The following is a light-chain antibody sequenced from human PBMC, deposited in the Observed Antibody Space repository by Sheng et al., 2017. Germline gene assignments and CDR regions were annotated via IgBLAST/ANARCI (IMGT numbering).Light chain of an antibody. CDR3: QQSYSSPWT. CDR2: GAV. Sequence: DIQMTQSPSFVSASVGDRVTITCRASQSISSWLAWYQQKPGKAPKLLIYGAVSLQSGVPSRFSGSGSGTDFTLTISSLQPEDFATYFCQQSYSSPWTFGLGTKVEI. CDR1: QSISSW. J-gene: IGKJ1*01. V-gene: IGKV1-12*01.